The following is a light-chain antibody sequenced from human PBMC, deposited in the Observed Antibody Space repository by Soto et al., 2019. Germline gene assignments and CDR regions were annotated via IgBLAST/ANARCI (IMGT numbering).Light chain of an antibody. CDR3: SSYTSSSTLGV. V-gene: IGLV2-14*01. CDR1: SSDVGGYNY. J-gene: IGLJ1*01. Sequence: QSVLTQPASVSGSPGQSITISCTGTSSDVGGYNYVSWYQQHPGKAPKVMIYDVSNRPSGVSNRFSGPKSGNTASLTISGLQAEDEADYYCSSYTSSSTLGVFGTGTKLTVL. CDR2: DVS.